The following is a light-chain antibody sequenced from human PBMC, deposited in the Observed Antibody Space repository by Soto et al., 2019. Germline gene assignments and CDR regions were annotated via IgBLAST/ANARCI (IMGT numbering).Light chain of an antibody. CDR1: SSDVGGYKY. Sequence: QSALTQPASVSGSLGQSITISCTGTSSDVGGYKYVSWYQQSPGKAPQLLIYDVSNRPSGVSNRFSGSKSGNTASLTISGLQAADEANYYCSSYTSTNRGIVFGTGTKATVL. J-gene: IGLJ1*01. CDR3: SSYTSTNRGIV. V-gene: IGLV2-14*03. CDR2: DVS.